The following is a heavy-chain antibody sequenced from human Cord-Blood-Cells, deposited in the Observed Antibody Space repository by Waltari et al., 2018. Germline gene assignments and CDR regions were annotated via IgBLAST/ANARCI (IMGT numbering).Heavy chain of an antibody. D-gene: IGHD5-18*01. CDR2: IKQDGSEK. CDR3: ASMHVDTAMDFDL. J-gene: IGHJ2*01. V-gene: IGHV3-7*05. Sequence: EVQLVESGGDLVQPGGSLRLSCAAFGFTFSIYWLSWVAQAPGKGLEWVANIKQDGSEKYYVDSVKGRFTISRDNAKNSLYLQMNSLRAEDTAVYYCASMHVDTAMDFDLWGRGTLVTVSS. CDR1: GFTFSIYW.